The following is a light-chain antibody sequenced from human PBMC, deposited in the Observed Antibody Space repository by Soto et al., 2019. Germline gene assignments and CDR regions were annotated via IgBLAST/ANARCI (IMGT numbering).Light chain of an antibody. J-gene: IGLJ2*01. Sequence: QSVLTQPPSVSGAPGERVTISCTGSSSDIGAGYRVRWYQQVPGTAPKLLIYDNTNRPSGVSVRFSGSKSGTSASLAISGLQAEDEADYYCQSFDKYLSAVVFGGATKVTVL. CDR2: DNT. CDR1: SSDIGAGYR. V-gene: IGLV1-40*01. CDR3: QSFDKYLSAVV.